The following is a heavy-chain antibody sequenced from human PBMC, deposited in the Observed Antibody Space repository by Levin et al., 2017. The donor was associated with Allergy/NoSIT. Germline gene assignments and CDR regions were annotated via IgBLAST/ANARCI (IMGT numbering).Heavy chain of an antibody. CDR3: ARAAVGGYTSSWYYFDN. Sequence: SQTLSLTCTVSGDSINSRSYYWGWIRQPPGKGLEWIGSLYFSDTSYYNPSLRSRVTISVDSSKNQFSLRLNSVTAADTAMYYCARAAVGGYTSSWYYFDNWGQGTLVTVSS. CDR2: LYFSDTS. CDR1: GDSINSRSYY. V-gene: IGHV4-39*07. D-gene: IGHD6-13*01. J-gene: IGHJ4*02.